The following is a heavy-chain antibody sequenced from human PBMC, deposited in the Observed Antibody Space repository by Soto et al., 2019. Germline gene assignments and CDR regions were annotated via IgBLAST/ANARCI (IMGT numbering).Heavy chain of an antibody. V-gene: IGHV4-59*01. CDR1: GGSLSSYY. J-gene: IGHJ4*02. CDR2: IYYRGST. D-gene: IGHD3-22*01. Sequence: SETLSLTCTVFGGSLSSYYRSWIRQPPGKGLEWIGYIYYRGSTNYNPPLKSRVTISLDTSRTQISLKMSTVTAADTAVYYCARAVPYYDSSGYFDYWGQGTLVTVSS. CDR3: ARAVPYYDSSGYFDY.